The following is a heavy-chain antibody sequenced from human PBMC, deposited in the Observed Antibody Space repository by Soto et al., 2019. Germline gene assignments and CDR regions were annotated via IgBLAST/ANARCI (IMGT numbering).Heavy chain of an antibody. CDR3: AGPYGSGSYYFNY. CDR2: INHSGST. J-gene: IGHJ4*02. V-gene: IGHV4-34*01. D-gene: IGHD3-10*01. CDR1: GGSFSGYY. Sequence: SSETLSLTCAVYGGSFSGYYWSWIRQPPGKGLEWIGEINHSGSTNYNPSLKSRVTISVDTSKNQFSLKLSSVTAADTAVYYCAGPYGSGSYYFNYWGQGTLVTVSS.